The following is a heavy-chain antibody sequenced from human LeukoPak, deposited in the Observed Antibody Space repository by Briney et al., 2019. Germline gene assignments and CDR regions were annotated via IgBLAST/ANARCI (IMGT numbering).Heavy chain of an antibody. CDR2: ISYDGSNK. Sequence: GGSLRLSCAASGFTFSSYAMHWVRQAPGKGLEWVAVISYDGSNKYYADSVKGRFTISRDNSKNTLYLQMNSLRAEDTAVYYCARARYVLRYFDWLSDAYYMDVWGKGTTVTVSS. D-gene: IGHD3-9*01. CDR3: ARARYVLRYFDWLSDAYYMDV. CDR1: GFTFSSYA. J-gene: IGHJ6*03. V-gene: IGHV3-30*04.